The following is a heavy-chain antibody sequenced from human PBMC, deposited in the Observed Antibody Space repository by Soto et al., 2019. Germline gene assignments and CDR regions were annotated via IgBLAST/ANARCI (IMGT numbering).Heavy chain of an antibody. D-gene: IGHD2-15*01. V-gene: IGHV3-23*01. CDR2: ISGSGGST. CDR3: AKRSGRVADKYYYMDV. CDR1: GFTFSSYA. Sequence: GGSLRLSCAASGFTFSSYAMSWVRQAPGKGLEWVSAISGSGGSTYYADSVKGRFTISRDNSKNTLYLQMNSLRAEDTAVYYCAKRSGRVADKYYYMDVWGKGTTVTVSS. J-gene: IGHJ6*03.